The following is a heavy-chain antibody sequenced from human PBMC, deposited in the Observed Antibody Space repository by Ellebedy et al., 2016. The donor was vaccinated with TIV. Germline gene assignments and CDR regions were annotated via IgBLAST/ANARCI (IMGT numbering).Heavy chain of an antibody. CDR3: ARDTYGHTAPPFY. CDR1: GFTFGDYA. Sequence: GGSLRLSCTASGFTFGDYAMSWFRQPPGKGLEWVGFIASKGLGATTEYAAPVKGRFTISRDDSNSIAYLQMNSLKTEDTAVYYCARDTYGHTAPPFYWGQGILVTVSS. V-gene: IGHV3-49*03. J-gene: IGHJ4*02. CDR2: IASKGLGATT. D-gene: IGHD3-10*01.